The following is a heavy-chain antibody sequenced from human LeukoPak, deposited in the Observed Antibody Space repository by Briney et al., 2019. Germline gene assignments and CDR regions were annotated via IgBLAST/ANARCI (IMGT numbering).Heavy chain of an antibody. CDR2: INHSGST. D-gene: IGHD3-22*01. V-gene: IGHV4-34*01. CDR1: GGSFSGYY. Sequence: SETLSLTCAVYGGSFSGYYWSWIRQPPGKGLEWIGDINHSGSTNYNPSLRSRVTISVDTSKNQFSLNLSSVTAADTAVYYCARRANYDSSGYYQRYFDYWGQGTLVTVSS. CDR3: ARRANYDSSGYYQRYFDY. J-gene: IGHJ4*02.